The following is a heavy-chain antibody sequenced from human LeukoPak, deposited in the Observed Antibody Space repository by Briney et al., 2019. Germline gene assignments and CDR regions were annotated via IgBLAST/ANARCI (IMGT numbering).Heavy chain of an antibody. V-gene: IGHV4-34*01. J-gene: IGHJ4*02. D-gene: IGHD3-9*01. CDR3: ARGGGVLTGYLDY. CDR1: GGSFSGYY. CDR2: INHSGST. Sequence: SETLSLTCAVYGGSFSGYYWSWIRQPPGKGLEWIGEINHSGSTNYNPSLKSRVTISVDTSKNQFSLKLSSVTAADTAVYCCARGGGVLTGYLDYWGQGTLVTVSS.